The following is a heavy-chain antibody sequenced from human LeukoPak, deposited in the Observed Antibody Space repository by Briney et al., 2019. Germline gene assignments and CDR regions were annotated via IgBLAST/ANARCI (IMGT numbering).Heavy chain of an antibody. D-gene: IGHD1-1*01. Sequence: GGSLRLSCAASGFTFSSYNMNWVRQAPGKGLEWVSSITSGSSYIYYADSVKGRLIISRDNAKNSLYLQMNSLRPEDTAVYHCARDCRRWNGVFDVWGQGTTVTVSS. J-gene: IGHJ3*01. CDR1: GFTFSSYN. CDR3: ARDCRRWNGVFDV. V-gene: IGHV3-21*01. CDR2: ITSGSSYI.